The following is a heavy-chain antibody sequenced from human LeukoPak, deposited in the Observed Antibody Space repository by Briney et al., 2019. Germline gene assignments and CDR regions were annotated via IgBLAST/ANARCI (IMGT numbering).Heavy chain of an antibody. CDR1: GYTFTGYY. CDR2: INPNSGGT. Sequence: ASVKVSCKASGYTFTGYYMHWVRQAPGQGLEWMGWINPNSGGTNYAQKFQGRVTMTRDTSISTAYMELSRLRSDDTAVYYCARGFYYDSSGYYYDSIPPNDAFVIWGQGTMVTVSS. V-gene: IGHV1-2*02. CDR3: ARGFYYDSSGYYYDSIPPNDAFVI. D-gene: IGHD3-22*01. J-gene: IGHJ3*02.